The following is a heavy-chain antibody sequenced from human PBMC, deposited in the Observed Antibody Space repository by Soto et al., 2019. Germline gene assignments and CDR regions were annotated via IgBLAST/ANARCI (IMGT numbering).Heavy chain of an antibody. D-gene: IGHD3-22*01. V-gene: IGHV1-24*01. Sequence: ASVKVSCKVSGYTLTELSMHWVRQAPGKGLEWMGGFDPEDGETIYAQKFQGRVTMTEDTSTDTAYMELRSLRSDDTAVYYCARENTETYDSSGYIDYWGQGTLVTVSS. CDR2: FDPEDGET. CDR3: ARENTETYDSSGYIDY. CDR1: GYTLTELS. J-gene: IGHJ4*02.